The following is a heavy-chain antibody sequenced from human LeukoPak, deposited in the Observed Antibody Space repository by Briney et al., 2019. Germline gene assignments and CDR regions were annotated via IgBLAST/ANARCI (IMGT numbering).Heavy chain of an antibody. CDR2: INPSGGST. Sequence: ASVKVSCKASGYTFTSYYMHWVRQAPGHRLEWMGIINPSGGSTSYAQKFQGRVTMTKDTSTSTVYMELSSLRSEDTAVYYCAAADPYYYYYMDVWGKGTTVTVSS. D-gene: IGHD6-13*01. CDR1: GYTFTSYY. J-gene: IGHJ6*03. V-gene: IGHV1-46*01. CDR3: AAADPYYYYYMDV.